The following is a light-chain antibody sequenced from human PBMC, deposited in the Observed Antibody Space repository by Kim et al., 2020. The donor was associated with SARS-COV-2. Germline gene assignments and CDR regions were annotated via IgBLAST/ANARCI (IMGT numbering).Light chain of an antibody. CDR2: WAS. Sequence: DIVMTQSPDSLAVSLGERATINCKSSRSVLYSSNNKNYLAWYQQKPGQPPKLLIYWASTRESGVPDRFSGSGSGTDFTLNISTLQAEDVAIYYCQQYYNTPRTFGQGTKVDIK. V-gene: IGKV4-1*01. J-gene: IGKJ1*01. CDR3: QQYYNTPRT. CDR1: RSVLYSSNNKNY.